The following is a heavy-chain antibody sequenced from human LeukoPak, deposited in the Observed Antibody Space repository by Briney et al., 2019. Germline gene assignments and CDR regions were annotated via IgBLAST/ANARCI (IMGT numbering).Heavy chain of an antibody. CDR2: ISGSGGST. Sequence: PGGSLRLSCAASGVIFSSYAMSWVRQAPGKGLEWVSAISGSGGSTYYADSVKGRFTISRDNSKNTLYLQMNSLRAEDTAVYYCARDMVTMVRGVIFGYYYYYYGMDVWGQGTTVTVSS. J-gene: IGHJ6*02. V-gene: IGHV3-23*01. D-gene: IGHD3-10*01. CDR3: ARDMVTMVRGVIFGYYYYYYGMDV. CDR1: GVIFSSYA.